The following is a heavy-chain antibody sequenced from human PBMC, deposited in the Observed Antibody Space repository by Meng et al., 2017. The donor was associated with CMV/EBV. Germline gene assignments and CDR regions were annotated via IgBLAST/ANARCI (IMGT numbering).Heavy chain of an antibody. J-gene: IGHJ4*02. CDR3: ATCMTTVSTSDF. V-gene: IGHV3-21*01. CDR2: ISGSGSYI. D-gene: IGHD4-11*01. CDR1: GVHCSCSY. Sequence: CAALGVHCSCSYVDWVRQAPGKGLEWVSSISGSGSYISYADSVKGRFTISRDNAKNSLYLQMNSLRAEDTAVYYCATCMTTVSTSDFWGQGTLVTVSS.